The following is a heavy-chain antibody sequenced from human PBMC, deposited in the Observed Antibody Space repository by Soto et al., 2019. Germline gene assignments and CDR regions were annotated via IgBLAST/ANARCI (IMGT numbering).Heavy chain of an antibody. J-gene: IGHJ6*02. Sequence: GGSLRLSCTASGFTFGDYAMSWFRQAPGKGLEWVGFIRSKAYGGTTEYAASVKGRFTISRDDSKSIAYLQMNSLKTEDTAVYYCTRDSPLNDFWSGTYYYYGMDVWGQGTTVTVSS. D-gene: IGHD3-3*01. CDR3: TRDSPLNDFWSGTYYYYGMDV. V-gene: IGHV3-49*03. CDR1: GFTFGDYA. CDR2: IRSKAYGGTT.